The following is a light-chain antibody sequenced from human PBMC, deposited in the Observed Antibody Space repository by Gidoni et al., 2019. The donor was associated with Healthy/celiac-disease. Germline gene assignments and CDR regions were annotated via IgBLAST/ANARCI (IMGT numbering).Light chain of an antibody. J-gene: IGKJ2*01. CDR3: QQYDNPPRT. V-gene: IGKV1-33*01. Sequence: DIQIPQSPSSLSASVGDRVTITCQASQDISNYLNWYQQKPGKAPKLLIYAASNLETGVPSRFSGSGSGTDFTFTISSLQPEDIATYYCQQYDNPPRTFGQGTKLEIK. CDR2: AAS. CDR1: QDISNY.